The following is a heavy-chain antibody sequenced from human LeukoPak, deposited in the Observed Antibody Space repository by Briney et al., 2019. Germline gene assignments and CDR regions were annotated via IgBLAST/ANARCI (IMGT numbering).Heavy chain of an antibody. Sequence: GGSLRLSCAASGFTFSSYWMSWVRQAPGKGLEWVANIKQDGSEKYYVDSVKGRFTISRDNAKNSLYLQMNSLRAEDTAVYYCARDGYCSSTSCYKDYYYYYMDVWGKGTTVTVSS. V-gene: IGHV3-7*01. CDR2: IKQDGSEK. D-gene: IGHD2-2*02. CDR3: ARDGYCSSTSCYKDYYYYYMDV. J-gene: IGHJ6*03. CDR1: GFTFSSYW.